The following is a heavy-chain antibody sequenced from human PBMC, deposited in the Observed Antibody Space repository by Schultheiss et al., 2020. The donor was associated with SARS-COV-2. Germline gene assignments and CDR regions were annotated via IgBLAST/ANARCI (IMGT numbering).Heavy chain of an antibody. J-gene: IGHJ4*02. D-gene: IGHD3-9*01. CDR2: IYYSGST. Sequence: SQTLSLTCTVSGGSISSYYWSWIRQPPGKGLEWIGYIYYSGSTNYNPSLKSRVTISVDTSKNQFSLKLSSVTAADTAVYYCARVSEKRYFDWFDYWGQGTLVTVSS. CDR3: ARVSEKRYFDWFDY. V-gene: IGHV4-59*01. CDR1: GGSISSYY.